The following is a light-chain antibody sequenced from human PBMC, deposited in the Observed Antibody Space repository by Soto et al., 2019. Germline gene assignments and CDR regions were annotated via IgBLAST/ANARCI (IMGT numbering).Light chain of an antibody. V-gene: IGKV3-15*01. J-gene: IGKJ5*01. CDR3: QVRTNWSIA. CDR2: GAS. CDR1: QSISDT. Sequence: EIVMTQSPATLSVSPGGRATLSCRASQSISDTLAWYQQKPGQAPRLLIHGASTRAPGFPARFSGSGSGTDFTLTISSLQSEDFAVYYCQVRTNWSIAFGRGTRLETK.